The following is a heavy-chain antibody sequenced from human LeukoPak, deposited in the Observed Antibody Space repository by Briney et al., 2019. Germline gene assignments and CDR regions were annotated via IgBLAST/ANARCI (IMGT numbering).Heavy chain of an antibody. CDR3: ARGRRYDFWSGYYSRIFDY. CDR1: GGSFSGYY. CDR2: INHSGST. D-gene: IGHD3-3*01. J-gene: IGHJ4*02. Sequence: SETLSLTCAVYGGSFSGYYWSWIRQPPGKGLEWIGEINHSGSTNYNPSLKSRVTISVDTSKNQFSLKLSSVTAADTAVYYCARGRRYDFWSGYYSRIFDYWGQGTPVTVSS. V-gene: IGHV4-34*01.